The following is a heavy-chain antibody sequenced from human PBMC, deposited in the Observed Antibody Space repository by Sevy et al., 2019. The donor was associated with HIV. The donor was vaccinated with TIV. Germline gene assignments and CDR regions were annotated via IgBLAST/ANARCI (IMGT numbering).Heavy chain of an antibody. CDR2: IYYNGHI. Sequence: SETLSLTCTVSGGSITSLYWNWTRQPPGKGVEWIANIYYNGHINYNPSLKSRVTLSLDTSTNQFSLRLSSVTAADTAMYYCAGENAWGRGYSWGQGTLVTVSS. CDR1: GGSITSLY. CDR3: AGENAWGRGYS. J-gene: IGHJ4*02. D-gene: IGHD1-26*01. V-gene: IGHV4-59*11.